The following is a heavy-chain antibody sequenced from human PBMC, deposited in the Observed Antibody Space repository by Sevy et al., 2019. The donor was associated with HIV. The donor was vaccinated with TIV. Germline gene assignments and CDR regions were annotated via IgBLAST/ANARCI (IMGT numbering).Heavy chain of an antibody. CDR3: AKQANWALDY. CDR2: IKQDGSEK. Sequence: GGSLRLSCAVSGFTFSSFWMSWVRQAPGKGLEWVANIKQDGSEKYYVDSVKGRFTISRENAKNSLYLQMNSLRAEDAAMYYCAKQANWALDYWGRGTLVTVSS. V-gene: IGHV3-7*01. D-gene: IGHD3-16*01. J-gene: IGHJ4*02. CDR1: GFTFSSFW.